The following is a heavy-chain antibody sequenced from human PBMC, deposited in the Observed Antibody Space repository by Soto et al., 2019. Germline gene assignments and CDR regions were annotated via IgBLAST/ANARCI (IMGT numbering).Heavy chain of an antibody. V-gene: IGHV3-74*01. CDR2: VHSDGTTT. D-gene: IGHD3-22*01. Sequence: EVQLVESGGGLVQPGESLRLSCAASGFTFDYYWMHWVRQAPGKGLVWVSRVHSDGTTTTYADSVKGRFTISRDNARNGVSRQMGVVGAEDTAIYYCARGDGGVFTLWGHGRGVTFS. CDR1: GFTFDYYW. J-gene: IGHJ3*01. CDR3: ARGDGGVFTL.